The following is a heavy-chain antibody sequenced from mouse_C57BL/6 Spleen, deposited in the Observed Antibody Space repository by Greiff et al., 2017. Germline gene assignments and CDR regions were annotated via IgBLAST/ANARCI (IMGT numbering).Heavy chain of an antibody. CDR1: GYTFTSYW. V-gene: IGHV1-69*01. CDR2: IDPSDSYT. D-gene: IGHD1-1*01. J-gene: IGHJ2*01. CDR3: ARRNYGSSYAYFDY. Sequence: QVQLKQPGAELVMPGASVTLSCKASGYTFTSYWMHWVKQRPGPGLEWIGEIDPSDSYTNYNQKFKGKSTLTVDKSSSTAYMQLSSLTSEDSAVYYCARRNYGSSYAYFDYWGQGTTLIVSS.